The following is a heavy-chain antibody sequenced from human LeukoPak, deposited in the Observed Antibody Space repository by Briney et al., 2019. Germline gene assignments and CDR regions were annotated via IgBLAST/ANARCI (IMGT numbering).Heavy chain of an antibody. Sequence: GGSLRLSCAASGFTFSSYGMHWVRQAPGKGLEWVAFIRYDGSDKYYADSVKGRFTISRDNSKNTLYLQMNSLRGEDTAVYYCARASSRYDSSGYYSDWGQGTLVTVSS. D-gene: IGHD3-22*01. V-gene: IGHV3-30*02. J-gene: IGHJ4*02. CDR1: GFTFSSYG. CDR2: IRYDGSDK. CDR3: ARASSRYDSSGYYSD.